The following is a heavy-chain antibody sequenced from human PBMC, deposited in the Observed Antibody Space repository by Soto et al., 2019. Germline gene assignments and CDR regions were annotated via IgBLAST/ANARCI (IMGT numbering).Heavy chain of an antibody. J-gene: IGHJ3*02. CDR1: GFTFSHYA. CDR3: ARGGAQDAFDI. CDR2: ISYDGSNK. Sequence: QVQLVESGGGVVQPGRSLRLSCAASGFTFSHYAIHWVRQPPGKGLEWVAIISYDGSNKYYADSVKGRFTISRDNSKNTLYLQMNSLRAEDTAEYYCARGGAQDAFDIWGQGTMVTVSS. V-gene: IGHV3-30-3*01.